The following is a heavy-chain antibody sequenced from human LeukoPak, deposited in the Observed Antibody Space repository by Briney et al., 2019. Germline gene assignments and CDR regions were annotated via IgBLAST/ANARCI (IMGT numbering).Heavy chain of an antibody. D-gene: IGHD3-22*01. CDR1: GFTFSSYW. CDR3: ARGTYYYDSSGYYHYFDY. CDR2: INSDGSST. V-gene: IGHV3-74*01. J-gene: IGHJ4*02. Sequence: GGSLRLSCAASGFTFSSYWMHWVRQAPGKGLVWVSRINSDGSSTSYADSVKGRFTISRDNAKNTLYLQMNSLRAEDTAVYYCARGTYYYDSSGYYHYFDYWGQGTLVTVPS.